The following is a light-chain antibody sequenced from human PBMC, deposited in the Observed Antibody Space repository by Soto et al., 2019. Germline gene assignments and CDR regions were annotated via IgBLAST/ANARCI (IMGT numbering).Light chain of an antibody. V-gene: IGLV2-14*01. CDR2: EVS. Sequence: QSVLGQPASVSGSPGQSITISCTGTSSDVGGYNYVSWYQQHPGKAPKLMIHEVSNRPSGVSNRFSGSKSGNTASLTISGLQAEDEADYYCSSYTSSTTVVFGTGTKVTVL. J-gene: IGLJ1*01. CDR1: SSDVGGYNY. CDR3: SSYTSSTTVV.